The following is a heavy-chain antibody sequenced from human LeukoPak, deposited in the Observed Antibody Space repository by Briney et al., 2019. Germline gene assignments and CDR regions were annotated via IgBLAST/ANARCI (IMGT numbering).Heavy chain of an antibody. CDR1: GYSISSGFY. Sequence: SETLSLTCTVSGYSISSGFYWGWIRQPPGKGLEWIGSIYSSGSTYYNPSLKSRVTISVDTSKNQFSLKLSSVTAADTAVYYCARERYPGWFDPWGQGTLVTVSS. CDR3: ARERYPGWFDP. D-gene: IGHD1-1*01. CDR2: IYSSGST. V-gene: IGHV4-38-2*02. J-gene: IGHJ5*02.